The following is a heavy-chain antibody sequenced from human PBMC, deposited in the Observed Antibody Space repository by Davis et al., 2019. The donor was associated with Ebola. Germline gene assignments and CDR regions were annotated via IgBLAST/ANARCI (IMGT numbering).Heavy chain of an antibody. D-gene: IGHD2-15*01. Sequence: SETLSLTCAVYGGSFSGYYWTWIRQPPGKGLEWIGEINHSGSTNYNPSLKSRLIISIDTSKNQFSLKLSSVTAADTAVYYCARGDVVVAATLDYWGQGTLVTVSS. J-gene: IGHJ4*02. V-gene: IGHV4-34*01. CDR2: INHSGST. CDR3: ARGDVVVAATLDY. CDR1: GGSFSGYY.